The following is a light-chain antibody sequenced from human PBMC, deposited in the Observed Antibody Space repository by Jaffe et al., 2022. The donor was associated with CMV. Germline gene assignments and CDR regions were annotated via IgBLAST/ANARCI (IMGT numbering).Light chain of an antibody. Sequence: DIQLTQSPSFLSASVGDRVTITCRASQGISSYLAWYQQKPGKAPKLLIYGASTLQSGVPSRFSGSGSGTEFTLTISSLQSEDFATYYCQQLNSYPPIAFGGGTKVEIK. V-gene: IGKV1-9*01. CDR2: GAS. J-gene: IGKJ4*01. CDR3: QQLNSYPPIA. CDR1: QGISSY.